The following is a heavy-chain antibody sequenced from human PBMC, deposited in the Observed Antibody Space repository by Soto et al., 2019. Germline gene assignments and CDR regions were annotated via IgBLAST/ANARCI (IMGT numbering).Heavy chain of an antibody. V-gene: IGHV4-4*02. CDR1: GGSISGINW. CDR2: IYHSGST. Sequence: QVQLQESGPGLVKPSGTLSLTCAVSGGSISGINWWYWVRQPPGKGLEWIGEIYHSGSTHCNPSLKSRVTISVDQSKSQFSLKLSSVPGADAAVYYCARFGGGMDVWGQGTTVTVSS. D-gene: IGHD3-10*01. J-gene: IGHJ6*02. CDR3: ARFGGGMDV.